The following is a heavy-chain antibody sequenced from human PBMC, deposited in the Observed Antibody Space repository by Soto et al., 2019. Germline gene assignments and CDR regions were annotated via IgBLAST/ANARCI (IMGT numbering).Heavy chain of an antibody. V-gene: IGHV3-53*02. D-gene: IGHD2-15*01. J-gene: IGHJ4*02. CDR2: IYSGGLT. CDR3: ASSAGLCSGGSCYDY. Sequence: EVQLVETGGGLIQPGGSLRLSCAASKLTVGSSYMTWVRQAPGKGLEWVSVIYSGGLTYYADSVKGRFTISRDTSKNTLYLQMNTLRADDTAVYYCASSAGLCSGGSCYDYWGQGTLVTVSS. CDR1: KLTVGSSY.